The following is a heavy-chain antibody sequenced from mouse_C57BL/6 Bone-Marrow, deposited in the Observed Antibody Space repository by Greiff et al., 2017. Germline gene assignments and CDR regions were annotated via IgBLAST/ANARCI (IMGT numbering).Heavy chain of an antibody. Sequence: EVKLVESGGGLVKPGGSLKLSCAASGFTFSSYAMSWVRQTPEKRLEWVATISDGGSYTYYPDNVKGRFTISRDNAKNNLYLQMSHLKSEDTAMYYCASYYAMDYWGQGTSGTVSS. V-gene: IGHV5-4*03. CDR2: ISDGGSYT. CDR3: ASYYAMDY. CDR1: GFTFSSYA. J-gene: IGHJ4*01.